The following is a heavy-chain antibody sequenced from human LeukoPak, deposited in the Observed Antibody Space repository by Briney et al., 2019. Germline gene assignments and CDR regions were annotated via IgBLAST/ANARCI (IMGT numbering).Heavy chain of an antibody. Sequence: GGSLRLSCAASGFTFSSYGMHWVRQAPGKGLEWVAVISYDGSNKYYADSVKGRFTISRDNSKNTLYLQMNSPRAEDTAVYYCAKGNYYGSWGQGTLVTVSS. D-gene: IGHD3-10*01. CDR3: AKGNYYGS. V-gene: IGHV3-30*18. CDR1: GFTFSSYG. J-gene: IGHJ4*02. CDR2: ISYDGSNK.